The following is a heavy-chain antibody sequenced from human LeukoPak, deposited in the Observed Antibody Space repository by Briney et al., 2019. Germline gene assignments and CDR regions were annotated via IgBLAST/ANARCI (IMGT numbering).Heavy chain of an antibody. CDR1: GGSISSGGYS. Sequence: SETLSLTCAVSGGSISSGGYSWSWIRQPPGKGLEWIGYIYHSGSTYYNPSLKSRVTISVDRSKNQFSLKLSSVTAADTAVYYCARGGDYDILTGYGWFDPWGQGTLVTVSS. V-gene: IGHV4-30-2*01. CDR2: IYHSGST. J-gene: IGHJ5*02. CDR3: ARGGDYDILTGYGWFDP. D-gene: IGHD3-9*01.